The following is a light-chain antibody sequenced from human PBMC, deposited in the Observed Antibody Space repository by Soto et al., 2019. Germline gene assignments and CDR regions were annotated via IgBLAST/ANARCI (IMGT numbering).Light chain of an antibody. J-gene: IGLJ1*01. CDR3: SSYAGSNNDV. V-gene: IGLV2-8*01. CDR1: SSDVGGYNY. Sequence: QSALTQPPSAAGSPGQSVTISCTGTSSDVGGYNYVSWYQQHPGKAPKLMIDEVSKRPSGVPDRFSGSKSGNTASLTVSGLQAEDEADYYCSSYAGSNNDVFGTGTKLTVL. CDR2: EVS.